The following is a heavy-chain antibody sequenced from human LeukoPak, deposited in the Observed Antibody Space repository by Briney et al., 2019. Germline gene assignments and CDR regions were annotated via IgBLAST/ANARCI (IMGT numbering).Heavy chain of an antibody. Sequence: GASVKVSCKASGYTFTGYYMHWVRQAPGQRLEWMGRINPNSGCTNYAQKFQGRVTMTRDTSISAAYMELSRLRSDDTAVYYCAREALLYDYALGYWGQGTLVTVSS. V-gene: IGHV1-2*06. D-gene: IGHD3-16*01. CDR1: GYTFTGYY. J-gene: IGHJ4*02. CDR2: INPNSGCT. CDR3: AREALLYDYALGY.